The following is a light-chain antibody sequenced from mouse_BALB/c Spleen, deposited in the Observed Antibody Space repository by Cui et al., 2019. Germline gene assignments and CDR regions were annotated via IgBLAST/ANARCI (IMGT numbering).Light chain of an antibody. CDR3: HQYLSSRT. CDR1: QSVLYSANQENY. Sequence: NIMMTPSPSSLAVSGGEKVTISSKSTQSVLYSANQENYLAWHQQKPGQSPKLLIYWASTSESGVSDRFTGSGSGTDFTLTISRVQAEDVAVYYCHQYLSSRTFGGGTKLEIK. V-gene: IGKV8-27*01. CDR2: WAS. J-gene: IGKJ1*01.